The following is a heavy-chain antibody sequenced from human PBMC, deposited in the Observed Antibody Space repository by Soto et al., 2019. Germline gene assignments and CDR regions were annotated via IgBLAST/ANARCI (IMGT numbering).Heavy chain of an antibody. Sequence: QVQLVQSGAEVKKPGSSVKVSCKASGGTFSSYAISWVRQAPGQGLEWMGGIIPIFGTANYAQKFQGRVTITADESTSTAYMELSSLRSEDTAVYYCASAGTHSSSSPFDYWGQGTLVTVSS. CDR3: ASAGTHSSSSPFDY. V-gene: IGHV1-69*01. CDR1: GGTFSSYA. J-gene: IGHJ4*02. CDR2: IIPIFGTA. D-gene: IGHD6-6*01.